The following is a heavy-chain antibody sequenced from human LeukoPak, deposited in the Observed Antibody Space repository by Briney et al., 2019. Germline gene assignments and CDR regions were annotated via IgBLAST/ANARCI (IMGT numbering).Heavy chain of an antibody. Sequence: GSLRLSCAASGFIVNTNYMSWVRQAPGKGLEWVSIIYKDGSSYYADSVKGRFTISRDNSKNTLYLQMNSLRAEDTAVYYCAKAPRRGYSGYDWDGDYWGQGTLVTVSS. CDR1: GFIVNTNY. J-gene: IGHJ4*02. CDR2: IYKDGSS. CDR3: AKAPRRGYSGYDWDGDY. V-gene: IGHV3-53*01. D-gene: IGHD5-12*01.